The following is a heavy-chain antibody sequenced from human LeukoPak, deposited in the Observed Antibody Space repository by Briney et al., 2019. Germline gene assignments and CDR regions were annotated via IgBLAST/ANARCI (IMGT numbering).Heavy chain of an antibody. Sequence: GGSLRLSCAASGFTFSSYSMNWVRQAPGKGLEWVSSISSSSSYIYYADSVKGRFTISRDNAKNSLYLQMNGLRAEDTAVYYCASTVETYYFDYWGQGTLVTVSS. CDR2: ISSSSSYI. D-gene: IGHD4-11*01. CDR1: GFTFSSYS. J-gene: IGHJ4*02. CDR3: ASTVETYYFDY. V-gene: IGHV3-21*01.